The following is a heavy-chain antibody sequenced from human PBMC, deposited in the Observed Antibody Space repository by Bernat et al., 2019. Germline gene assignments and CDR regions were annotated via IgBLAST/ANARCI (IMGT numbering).Heavy chain of an antibody. CDR3: ARQTRFYEAAAGFNDAFDI. CDR1: GCSISSYY. CDR2: IYYSGST. D-gene: IGHD6-13*01. J-gene: IGHJ3*02. Sequence: QVQLQESGPGLVKPSETLSLTCTVSGCSISSYYWSWIRQPPGKGLEWIGYIYYSGSTNYNPSLRSRVTISVDTSKTQFSLKLSSVTAADTAVYYCARQTRFYEAAAGFNDAFDIWGQGTMVTVSS. V-gene: IGHV4-59*08.